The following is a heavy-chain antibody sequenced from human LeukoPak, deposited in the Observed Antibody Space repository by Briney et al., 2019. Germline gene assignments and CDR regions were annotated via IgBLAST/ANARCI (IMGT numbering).Heavy chain of an antibody. D-gene: IGHD3-22*01. J-gene: IGHJ4*02. Sequence: PGRSLRLSCAASGFTFDDYAMHWVRQAPGKGLEWVSGISWNSGSIGYADSVKGRFTISRDNAKNSLYLQMNSLRAEDTALCYCAKGTYYYDSSGYYLDYWGQGTLVTVSS. V-gene: IGHV3-9*01. CDR2: ISWNSGSI. CDR1: GFTFDDYA. CDR3: AKGTYYYDSSGYYLDY.